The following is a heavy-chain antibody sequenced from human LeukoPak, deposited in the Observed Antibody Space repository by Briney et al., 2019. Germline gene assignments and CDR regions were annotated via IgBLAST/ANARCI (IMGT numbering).Heavy chain of an antibody. D-gene: IGHD3-22*01. CDR2: TPYDGTTK. V-gene: IGHV3-30*04. J-gene: IGHJ4*02. CDR3: VRGSSSFYDSSGYSYYFDN. Sequence: SLRPSSPASAFTPNTYATHCVRQAPGKQLEWVTITPYDGTTKYYTDSVKDRFIISRDHPKNTLYLQMDSLSPEDTAVYYCVRGSSSFYDSSGYSYYFDNWGQGTLVTVSS. CDR1: AFTPNTYA.